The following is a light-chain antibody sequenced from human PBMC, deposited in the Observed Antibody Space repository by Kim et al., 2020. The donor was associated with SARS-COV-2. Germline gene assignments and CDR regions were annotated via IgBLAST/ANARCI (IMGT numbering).Light chain of an antibody. CDR1: SLRTYY. V-gene: IGLV3-19*01. CDR3: NSRDSSGNLYV. J-gene: IGLJ1*01. Sequence: SYELTQDPAVSVALGQTVSFTCQGDSLRTYYAGWYQQKPGQAPVLVIYGKNNRPSGIPDRFSGSSSGDTASLTITGAQAEDEADYYCNSRDSSGNLYVFGTGTQLTVL. CDR2: GKN.